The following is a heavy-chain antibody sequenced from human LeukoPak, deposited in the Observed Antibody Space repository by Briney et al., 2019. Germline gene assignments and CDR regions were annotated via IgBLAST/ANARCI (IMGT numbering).Heavy chain of an antibody. CDR2: FDPEDGET. D-gene: IGHD1-26*01. Sequence: ASVKVSCKVSGYTLTELSMHWVRQAPGKGLEWMGGFDPEDGETIYAQKFQGRVTMTEDTSTDTAYMELSSLRSGDTAVYYCATDRGSYYFIDYWGQGTLVTVSS. J-gene: IGHJ4*02. CDR3: ATDRGSYYFIDY. V-gene: IGHV1-24*01. CDR1: GYTLTELS.